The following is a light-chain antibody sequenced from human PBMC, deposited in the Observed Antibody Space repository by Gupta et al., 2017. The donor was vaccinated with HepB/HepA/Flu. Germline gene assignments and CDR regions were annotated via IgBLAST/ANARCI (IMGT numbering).Light chain of an antibody. Sequence: DVVMTQSPLSLTVTPGEPASISCRSSQSLLDDNGTTYLHWYQQRPGQSPQLLIYYVSRRDSGVPDRFSGSESGTDFTLKISRVEAEDVGIYYCMQGLRTPYAFGQGTKLEI. CDR1: QSLLDDNGTTY. V-gene: IGKV2-28*01. CDR3: MQGLRTPYA. J-gene: IGKJ2*01. CDR2: YVS.